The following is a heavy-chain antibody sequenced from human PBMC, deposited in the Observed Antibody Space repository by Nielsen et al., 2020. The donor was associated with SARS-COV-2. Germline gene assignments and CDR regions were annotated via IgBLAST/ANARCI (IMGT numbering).Heavy chain of an antibody. V-gene: IGHV1-46*01. CDR1: GYTFTNNY. CDR3: ARDGARALDY. D-gene: IGHD4/OR15-4a*01. CDR2: LKPSAGST. Sequence: ASVKVSCKASGYTFTNNYLHWVRQAPGHGLEWMGILKPSAGSTTFADKFQGRVTMTRDTSTSTVYMELSSLRPEDTAVYYCARDGARALDYWGQGTLLIVSS. J-gene: IGHJ4*02.